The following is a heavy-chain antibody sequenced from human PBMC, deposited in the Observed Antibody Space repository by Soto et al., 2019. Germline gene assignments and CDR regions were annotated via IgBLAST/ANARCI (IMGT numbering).Heavy chain of an antibody. CDR2: INPNSGGT. J-gene: IGHJ6*02. CDR3: ARDRTYIDWRYYYCGMDV. D-gene: IGHD3-9*01. CDR1: GYTFTGYY. V-gene: IGHV1-2*04. Sequence: ASVKVSCKASGYTFTGYYMHGVRQAPGQGLEWMGWINPNSGGTNHAQKFQGWVTMTRDTSISTAYMELGRLRSSDTVVYYCARDRTYIDWRYYYCGMDVWGQGSPVTVS.